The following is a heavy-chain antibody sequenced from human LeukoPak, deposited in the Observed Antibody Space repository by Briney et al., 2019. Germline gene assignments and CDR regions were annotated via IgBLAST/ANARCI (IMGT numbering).Heavy chain of an antibody. CDR3: AKGSGYEAQYYYYYMDV. V-gene: IGHV4-39*07. Sequence: SETLSLTCTVSGGSISSSSYYWGWIRQPPGKGLEWIGSIYYSGSTYYNPSLKSRVTISVDTSKNQFSLKLSSVTAADTAVYYCAKGSGYEAQYYYYYMDVWGKGTTVTISS. J-gene: IGHJ6*03. CDR1: GGSISSSSYY. D-gene: IGHD5-12*01. CDR2: IYYSGST.